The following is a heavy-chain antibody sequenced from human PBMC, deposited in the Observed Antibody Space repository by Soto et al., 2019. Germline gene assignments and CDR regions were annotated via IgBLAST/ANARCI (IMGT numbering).Heavy chain of an antibody. J-gene: IGHJ4*02. CDR3: AREGGSGRPFDY. CDR1: GGSISDYGYY. Sequence: TETLSLTCTVSGGSISDYGYYWSWIRQPAGKGPEWIGRIYSDGRTNYNPSLQSLVTMSVDTSKSQFSLWLSTVTAADTAVYYCAREGGSGRPFDYWGQGTLVTVSS. D-gene: IGHD3-10*01. CDR2: IYSDGRT. V-gene: IGHV4-4*07.